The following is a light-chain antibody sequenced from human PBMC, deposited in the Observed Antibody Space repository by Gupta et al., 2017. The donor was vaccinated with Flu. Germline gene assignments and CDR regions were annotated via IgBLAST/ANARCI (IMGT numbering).Light chain of an antibody. V-gene: IGKV1-5*03. J-gene: IGKJ1*01. Sequence: SPSTLSASVGDRVTITCRASQSISSWLAWYQQKPGKAPKLLIYKASMLESGVPSRFSGSGSGTEFTLTSSSLQPDDFATYYCQQDTGLWTFGQGTTVEI. CDR1: QSISSW. CDR3: QQDTGLWT. CDR2: KAS.